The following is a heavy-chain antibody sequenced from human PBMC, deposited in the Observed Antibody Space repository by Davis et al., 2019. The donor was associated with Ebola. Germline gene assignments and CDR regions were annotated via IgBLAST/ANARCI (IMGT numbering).Heavy chain of an antibody. CDR1: GYTFTSYG. CDR3: ARIGGQYFTSPRPPYYYYYMDV. V-gene: IGHV1-18*04. CDR2: INPYNGNA. Sequence: ASVKVSCKASGYTFTSYGISWVRQAPGQGLEWMGWINPYNGNANYAQKLQGRVTMTTDTSASTAYMELRSLRSDDTAVYYCARIGGQYFTSPRPPYYYYYMDVWGTGTTVTVSS. D-gene: IGHD2-15*01. J-gene: IGHJ6*03.